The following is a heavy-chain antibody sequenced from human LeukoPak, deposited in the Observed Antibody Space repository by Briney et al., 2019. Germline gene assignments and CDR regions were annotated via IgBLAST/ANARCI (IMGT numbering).Heavy chain of an antibody. CDR3: ARNYYDILTGYNHYYFDY. V-gene: IGHV3-74*01. Sequence: GGSLRLSCAASGFTFSSYWMHWVRQAPGKGPVWVSRINNDGSGTTYADSVKGRFTISRDDAKNTLYLQMNSLRAEDTAVYYCARNYYDILTGYNHYYFDYWGQGTLVTVSS. CDR2: INNDGSGT. D-gene: IGHD3-9*01. CDR1: GFTFSSYW. J-gene: IGHJ4*02.